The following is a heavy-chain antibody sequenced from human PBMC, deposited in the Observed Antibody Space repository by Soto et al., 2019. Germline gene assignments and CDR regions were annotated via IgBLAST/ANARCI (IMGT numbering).Heavy chain of an antibody. CDR2: IWYDGSNK. J-gene: IGHJ3*02. CDR3: ARDRDDFWSGYFLGAFDI. D-gene: IGHD3-3*01. Sequence: QVQLVESGGGVVQPGRSLRLSCAASGFTFSSYGMHWVRQAPGKGLEWGAVIWYDGSNKYYADSVKGRFTISRDNSKNTLYLQMNSLRAEDTAVYYCARDRDDFWSGYFLGAFDIWGQGTMVTVSS. V-gene: IGHV3-33*01. CDR1: GFTFSSYG.